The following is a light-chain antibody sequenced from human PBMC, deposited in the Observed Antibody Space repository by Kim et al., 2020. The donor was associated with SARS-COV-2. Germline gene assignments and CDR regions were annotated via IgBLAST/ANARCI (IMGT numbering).Light chain of an antibody. J-gene: IGKJ4*01. CDR2: AAS. CDR3: QNYNSAPLL. CDR1: QAISNY. Sequence: ASVGDSVTNTCRASQAISNYLAWYQQKPGKVPMLLIYAASTLQSGVPSRFSGSGSGTDFTLTISSLQPEDVATYYCQNYNSAPLLFGGGTKVDIK. V-gene: IGKV1-27*01.